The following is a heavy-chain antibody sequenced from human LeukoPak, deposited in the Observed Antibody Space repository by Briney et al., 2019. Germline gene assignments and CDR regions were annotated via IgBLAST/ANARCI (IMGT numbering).Heavy chain of an antibody. D-gene: IGHD6-6*01. CDR2: IYYSGST. CDR1: GGSISSYY. CDR3: ARLSIKEGTRAWFDP. V-gene: IGHV4-59*08. J-gene: IGHJ5*02. Sequence: SETLSLTCTVSGGSISSYYWSWIRQPPGKGLEWIGYIYYSGSTNYNPSLKSRVTISVATSKNQFSLKLSSVTAADTAVYYCARLSIKEGTRAWFDPWGQGTLVTVSS.